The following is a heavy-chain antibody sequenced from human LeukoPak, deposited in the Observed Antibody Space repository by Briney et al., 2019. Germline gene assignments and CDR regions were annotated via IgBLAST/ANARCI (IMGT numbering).Heavy chain of an antibody. V-gene: IGHV1-69*13. CDR1: GGTFSSYA. D-gene: IGHD6-19*01. Sequence: GASVKVSCKASGGTFSSYAISWVRQAPGQGLEWMGGIIPIFGTANYAQKFQGRVTITADESTSTAYMELSSLRSEDTAVYYCAKDASITQWLVYSNDAFDIWGQGTMVTVSS. CDR2: IIPIFGTA. CDR3: AKDASITQWLVYSNDAFDI. J-gene: IGHJ3*02.